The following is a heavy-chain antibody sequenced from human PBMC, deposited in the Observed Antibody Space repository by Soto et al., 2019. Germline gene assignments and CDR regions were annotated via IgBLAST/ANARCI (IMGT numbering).Heavy chain of an antibody. D-gene: IGHD1-1*01. V-gene: IGHV3-23*01. Sequence: GGSLRLSCAASGFTFSSYAMSWARQAPGKGLEWVSTISGSGGSTYYADSVKGRFTISRDNSKNTLYLQMNSLRAEDTAVYYCAKDPKPALEPLDYWGQGTLVTVSS. CDR2: ISGSGGST. CDR3: AKDPKPALEPLDY. J-gene: IGHJ4*02. CDR1: GFTFSSYA.